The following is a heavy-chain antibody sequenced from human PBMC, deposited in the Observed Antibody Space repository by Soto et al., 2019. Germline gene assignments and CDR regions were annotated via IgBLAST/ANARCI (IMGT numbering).Heavy chain of an antibody. D-gene: IGHD6-6*01. V-gene: IGHV4-31*03. CDR2: IYYSGST. J-gene: IGHJ5*02. CDR1: GGSISSGGYY. CDR3: ARAEESIAARQWFDP. Sequence: PSETLSLTCTVSGGSISSGGYYWSWIRQHPGKGLEWIGYIYYSGSTYYNPSLKSRVTISVDTSKNQFSLKLSSVTAADTAVYCCARAEESIAARQWFDPWGQGTLVTVSS.